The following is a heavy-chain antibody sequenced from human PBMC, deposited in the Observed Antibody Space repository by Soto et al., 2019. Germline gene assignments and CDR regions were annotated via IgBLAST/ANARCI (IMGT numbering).Heavy chain of an antibody. J-gene: IGHJ4*02. CDR2: MNPNSGNT. Sequence: ASVKVSCKASGYTFTSYDINWVRQATGQGLEWMGWMNPNSGNTGYAQKFQGRVTMTRNTSISTAYIELSSLRSEDTAVYYCARAPRIDSSGYNYFDYWGQGTLVTVSS. D-gene: IGHD3-22*01. V-gene: IGHV1-8*01. CDR1: GYTFTSYD. CDR3: ARAPRIDSSGYNYFDY.